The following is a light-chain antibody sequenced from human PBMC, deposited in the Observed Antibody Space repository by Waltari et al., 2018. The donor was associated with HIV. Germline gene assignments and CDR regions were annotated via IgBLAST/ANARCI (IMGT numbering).Light chain of an antibody. CDR1: SSHFGLYNF. V-gene: IGLV2-14*03. J-gene: IGLJ2*01. CDR3: STHTTNDTLE. CDR2: DVT. Sequence: QSALTQPASVSGSPGQSVTISCTGTSSHFGLYNFVSWYQQYPGNAPKVIIYDVTSRPSGVPHRFSGSRSGNTASLTISGLQVDDEAVYYCSTHTTNDTLEFGGGTKLTVL.